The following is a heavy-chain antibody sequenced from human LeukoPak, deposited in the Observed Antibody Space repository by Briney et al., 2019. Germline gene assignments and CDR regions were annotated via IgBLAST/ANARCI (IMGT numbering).Heavy chain of an antibody. CDR1: GYTFTNYD. Sequence: ASVKVSCKASGYTFTNYDIIWVRQATGQGLEWMGCMSPNSGNTGYAQKFQGRVTMTTDTSTSTAYMGLRSLRSDDTAVYYCARGGLELRRDFDYWGQGTLVTVSS. CDR3: ARGGLELRRDFDY. V-gene: IGHV1-8*01. D-gene: IGHD1-7*01. CDR2: MSPNSGNT. J-gene: IGHJ4*02.